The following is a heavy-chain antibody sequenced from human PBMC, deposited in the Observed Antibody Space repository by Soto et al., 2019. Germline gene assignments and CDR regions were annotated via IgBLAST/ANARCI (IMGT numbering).Heavy chain of an antibody. D-gene: IGHD5-12*01. CDR2: IYYTGST. J-gene: IGHJ6*02. Sequence: QVQLQESGPGLVKPSQTLSLTCTVSGGSINSGGYYWNWIRQHPGRGLEWMGYIYYTGSTYYNPSLKCRITFSLDTSRNQFFLKVNSVTAADTAVYYCARATPSVATLGYGMDVWGQGTTVVVSS. CDR3: ARATPSVATLGYGMDV. V-gene: IGHV4-31*03. CDR1: GGSINSGGYY.